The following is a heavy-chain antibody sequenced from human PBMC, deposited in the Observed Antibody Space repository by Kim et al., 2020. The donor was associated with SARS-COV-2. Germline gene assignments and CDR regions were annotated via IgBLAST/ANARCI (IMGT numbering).Heavy chain of an antibody. Sequence: DAVKGRFTISRDNSKNTLYLQMNSLRAEDTAVYYCAKSGARYSSGWYYSVWGQGTLVTVSS. J-gene: IGHJ4*02. CDR3: AKSGARYSSGWYYSV. D-gene: IGHD6-19*01. V-gene: IGHV3-23*01.